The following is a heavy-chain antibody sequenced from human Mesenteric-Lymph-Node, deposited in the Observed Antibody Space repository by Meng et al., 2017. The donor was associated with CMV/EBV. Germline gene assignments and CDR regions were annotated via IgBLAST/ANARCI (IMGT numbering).Heavy chain of an antibody. V-gene: IGHV4-4*02. CDR3: ARVLIFGNHVGFDY. CDR2: IYHSGST. J-gene: IGHJ4*02. CDR1: GGSISSSNW. D-gene: IGHD3-10*02. Sequence: SGGSISSSNWWSWVRQPPGKGLEWIGEIYHSGSTNYNPSLKSRVTISVDKSKNQFSLKLSSVTAADTAVYYCARVLIFGNHVGFDYWGQGTLVTVSS.